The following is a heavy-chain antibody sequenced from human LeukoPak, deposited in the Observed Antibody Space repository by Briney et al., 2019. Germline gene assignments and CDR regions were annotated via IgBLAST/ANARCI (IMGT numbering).Heavy chain of an antibody. CDR2: INHSGST. V-gene: IGHV4-34*01. CDR1: GGSFSGYY. CDR3: ARARDILTGYYYYYYGMDV. D-gene: IGHD3-9*01. J-gene: IGHJ6*02. Sequence: SETLSLTCAVYGGSFSGYYWSWIRQPPGKGLEWIGEINHSGSTNYNPSLKSRVTTSVETSKNQFSLKLSSVTAADTAVYYCARARDILTGYYYYYYGMDVWGQGTTVTVSS.